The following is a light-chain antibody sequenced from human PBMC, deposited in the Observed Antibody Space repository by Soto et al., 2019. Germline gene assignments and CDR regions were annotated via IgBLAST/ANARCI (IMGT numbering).Light chain of an antibody. CDR2: GNS. V-gene: IGLV1-40*01. J-gene: IGLJ1*01. Sequence: QSVLTQPPSVSGAPGQRVTISCTGSSSNIGAGYDVHWYQQLPGTAPKLLIYGNSNRPSGVPHRFSGSKSRTSASLAITGLQSEDEADYYCQSYDSSLSGYVFGTGTKVTVL. CDR1: SSNIGAGYD. CDR3: QSYDSSLSGYV.